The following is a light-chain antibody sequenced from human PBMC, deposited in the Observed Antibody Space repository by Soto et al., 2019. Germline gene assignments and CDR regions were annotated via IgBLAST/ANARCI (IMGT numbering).Light chain of an antibody. CDR3: QQRSNWPPALT. CDR2: DAS. CDR1: QRVSSY. V-gene: IGKV3-11*01. Sequence: IVLTQSPATLSLSPGERATLSCRASQRVSSYLAWHQQKPGQAPRLLIYDASNRATGIPARFSDSGSGTDFTLTISSLEPEDFAVYYCQQRSNWPPALTFGGGTKVEIK. J-gene: IGKJ4*01.